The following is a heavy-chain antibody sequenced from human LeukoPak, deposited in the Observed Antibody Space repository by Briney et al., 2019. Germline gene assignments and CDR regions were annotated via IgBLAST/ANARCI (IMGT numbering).Heavy chain of an antibody. J-gene: IGHJ3*02. CDR2: INPNSGGT. D-gene: IGHD1-14*01. CDR1: GYAFTGYY. V-gene: IGHV1-2*02. CDR3: ARDLFTRRTLGNWDSRAFHI. Sequence: ASVKVSCKTSGYAFTGYYIHWVRQAPGQGLQWLGWINPNSGGTNYAQNFQGRVTVTRDTSTATAYMELRWLTSDDTAVYYCARDLFTRRTLGNWDSRAFHIWGQGTMVTVSS.